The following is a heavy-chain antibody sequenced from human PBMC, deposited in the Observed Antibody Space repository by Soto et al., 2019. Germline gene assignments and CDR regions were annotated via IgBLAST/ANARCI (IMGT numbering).Heavy chain of an antibody. CDR1: GFTFSRYG. D-gene: IGHD2-2*01. CDR2: IWDDGTNE. V-gene: IGHV3-33*01. Sequence: QVQLVESGGGVVQPGRSLRLSCTSSGFTFSRYGMHWVRQAPDKGLEWVAVIWDDGTNEYYADSVKGRFTISRDNSKNTLYLQMSSLRAEDTAVYYCAREVYCSSTSCSYYFDYWGQGTLVTVSS. CDR3: AREVYCSSTSCSYYFDY. J-gene: IGHJ4*02.